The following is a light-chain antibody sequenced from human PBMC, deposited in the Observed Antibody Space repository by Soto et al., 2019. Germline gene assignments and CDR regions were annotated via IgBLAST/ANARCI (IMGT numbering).Light chain of an antibody. J-gene: IGKJ5*01. CDR1: QSVSNK. Sequence: EIVLTQSPGTLSLSPGERVTLSCRASQSVSNKLAWYQQTPGQAPRLLIYAASSRATGIPDRFSGSGSGTDFTLTITRLEPEDSAMYYCQQYGSSGGITFGHGTRLEIK. V-gene: IGKV3-20*01. CDR3: QQYGSSGGIT. CDR2: AAS.